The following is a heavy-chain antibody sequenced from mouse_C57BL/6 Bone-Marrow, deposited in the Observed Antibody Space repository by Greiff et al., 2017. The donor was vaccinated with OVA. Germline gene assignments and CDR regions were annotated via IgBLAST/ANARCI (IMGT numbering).Heavy chain of an antibody. CDR3: ALHDYGSSHWYFDV. Sequence: VQLQESGAELMKPGASVKLSCKATGYTFTGYWIEWVKQRPGHGLEWIGEILPGSGSTYYNEKFKGKATFTADTSSNTAYMQLSSLTTEDSAIYYCALHDYGSSHWYFDVWGTGTTVTVSS. CDR1: GYTFTGYW. D-gene: IGHD1-1*01. J-gene: IGHJ1*03. V-gene: IGHV1-9*01. CDR2: ILPGSGST.